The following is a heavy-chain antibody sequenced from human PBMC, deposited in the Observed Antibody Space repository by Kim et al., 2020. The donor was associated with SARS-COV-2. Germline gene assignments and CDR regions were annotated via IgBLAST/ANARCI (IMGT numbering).Heavy chain of an antibody. V-gene: IGHV3-9*01. Sequence: GGSLRLSCAASGFTFGDYAMHWVRQAPGKGLEWVAGICCDSGSICYADSVKGRFTISRDNAKNTLYLQMNSLRAEDTALYYCAKDFGYSGYVDTSRFDYWGAGSLVTVSS. CDR1: GFTFGDYA. D-gene: IGHD5-12*01. CDR3: AKDFGYSGYVDTSRFDY. J-gene: IGHJ4*02. CDR2: ICCDSGSI.